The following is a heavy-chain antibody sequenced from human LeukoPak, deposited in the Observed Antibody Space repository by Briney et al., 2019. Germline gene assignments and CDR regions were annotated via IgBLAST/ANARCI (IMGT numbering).Heavy chain of an antibody. Sequence: GGTLRLSCTVSGFTVSSNSMSWVRQAPGKGLEWVSFIYSDNTHYSDSVKGRFTISRDNSKNTLYLQMNSLRAEDTAVYYCARRAGAYSHPYDYWGQGTLVTVSS. CDR2: IYSDNT. CDR1: GFTVSSNS. V-gene: IGHV3-53*01. D-gene: IGHD4/OR15-4a*01. J-gene: IGHJ4*02. CDR3: ARRAGAYSHPYDY.